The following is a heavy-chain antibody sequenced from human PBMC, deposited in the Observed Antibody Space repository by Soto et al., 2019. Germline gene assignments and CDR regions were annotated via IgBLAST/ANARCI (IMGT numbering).Heavy chain of an antibody. Sequence: SETLSLTCAVYGGSFSGYYWSWIRQPPGKGLEWIGEINHSGSTNYNPSLKSRVTISVDTSKNQFSLKLSSVTAADTAVYYCARGWRFLEWLIDYWGQGTLVTLSS. CDR1: GGSFSGYY. CDR3: ARGWRFLEWLIDY. J-gene: IGHJ4*02. D-gene: IGHD3-3*01. CDR2: INHSGST. V-gene: IGHV4-34*01.